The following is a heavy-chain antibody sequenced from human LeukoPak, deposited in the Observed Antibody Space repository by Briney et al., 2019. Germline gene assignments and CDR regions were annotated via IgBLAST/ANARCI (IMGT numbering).Heavy chain of an antibody. V-gene: IGHV1-69*04. J-gene: IGHJ4*02. CDR1: GGTFSSYA. D-gene: IGHD5-18*01. Sequence: GASVKVSCKASGGTFSSYAVSWVRQAPGQGLEWMGRIIPILGIANYAQKFQGRVTITADKSTSTAYMELSSLRSEDTAVYYCARDREDTAMDTGDYRGQGTLVTVSS. CDR2: IIPILGIA. CDR3: ARDREDTAMDTGDY.